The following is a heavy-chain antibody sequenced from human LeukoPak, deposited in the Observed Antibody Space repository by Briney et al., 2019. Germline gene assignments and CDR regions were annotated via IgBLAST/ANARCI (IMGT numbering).Heavy chain of an antibody. Sequence: SETLSLTCTVSGGSISSSSYYWGWIRRPPGKGLEWIGSIYYSGSTYYNPSLKSRVTISVDTSKNQFSLKLSSVTAADTAVYYCARQARITIFGVANWFDPWGQGTLVTVSS. D-gene: IGHD3-3*01. V-gene: IGHV4-39*01. J-gene: IGHJ5*02. CDR2: IYYSGST. CDR3: ARQARITIFGVANWFDP. CDR1: GGSISSSSYY.